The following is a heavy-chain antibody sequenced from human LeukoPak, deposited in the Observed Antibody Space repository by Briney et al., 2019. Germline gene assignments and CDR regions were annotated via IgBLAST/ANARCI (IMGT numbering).Heavy chain of an antibody. CDR1: GYTFTSYD. CDR2: MNPHSDNT. J-gene: IGHJ4*02. D-gene: IGHD6-13*01. Sequence: ASVKVSCKASGYTFTSYDINWVRQATGQELEWMGWMNPHSDNTAYAQKFQGRVTMTKNTSISTAYMELSSLRSDDTAVYYCARGRTFIAAAGHYFDYWGQGTLVTVSS. V-gene: IGHV1-8*01. CDR3: ARGRTFIAAAGHYFDY.